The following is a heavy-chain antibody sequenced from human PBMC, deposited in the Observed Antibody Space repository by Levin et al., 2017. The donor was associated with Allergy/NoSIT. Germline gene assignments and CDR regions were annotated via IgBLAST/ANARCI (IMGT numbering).Heavy chain of an antibody. J-gene: IGHJ4*02. CDR3: AKGSGVFEY. V-gene: IGHV3-30*18. Sequence: AGESLKISCSASGFTFRSSGMHWVRQAPGEGLEWVAVISYDGTTIHYADSVKGRFTISRDNSNNTLFLQMDSLGLEDTAVYYCAKGSGVFEYWGQGTLVTVSS. CDR1: GFTFRSSG. CDR2: ISYDGTTI.